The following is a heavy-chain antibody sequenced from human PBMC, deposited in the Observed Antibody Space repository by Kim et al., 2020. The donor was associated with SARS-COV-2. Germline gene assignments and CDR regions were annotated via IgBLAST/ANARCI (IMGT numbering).Heavy chain of an antibody. CDR1: GGSISNSNYC. CDR2: IHSDGST. J-gene: IGHJ3*02. V-gene: IGHV4-39*07. Sequence: SETLSLTCTVSGGSISNSNYCWGWIRQPPGKGLEWIANIHSDGSTYYNSSLQSRLTISIDTSKNHFSLKLSSVTAADTAIYYRARDLWWAGGAYDMWGQGTMVTVSS. D-gene: IGHD2-21*01. CDR3: ARDLWWAGGAYDM.